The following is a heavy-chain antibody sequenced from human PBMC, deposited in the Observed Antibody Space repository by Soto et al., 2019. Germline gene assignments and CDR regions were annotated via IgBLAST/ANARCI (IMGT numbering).Heavy chain of an antibody. V-gene: IGHV1-18*04. D-gene: IGHD1-26*01. CDR1: GYTFISHG. CDR3: ARVGSSMVVGPDYGMDV. J-gene: IGHJ6*02. CDR2: ISGKSGNT. Sequence: QVQLVQSGVEVKKPGASVKVSCKASGYTFISHGISWVRQAPGQGLEWLGWISGKSGNTNHAQKLQGRVTLPIDTSTSPAYMELRSLRSDETAGYYCARVGSSMVVGPDYGMDVWGQGTTVTVAS.